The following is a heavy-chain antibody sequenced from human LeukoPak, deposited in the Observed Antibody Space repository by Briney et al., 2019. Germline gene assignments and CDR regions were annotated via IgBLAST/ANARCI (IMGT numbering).Heavy chain of an antibody. CDR1: GFTFSSHA. D-gene: IGHD3-22*01. Sequence: GGSLRLSCAASGFTFSSHAMHWVRQAPGKGLEWVAVISYDGSNKYYADSVKGRFTISRDNSKNTLYLQMNSLRAEDTAVYYCARDESFNHYYDSSGLGYFDYWGQGTLVTVSS. J-gene: IGHJ4*02. V-gene: IGHV3-30*04. CDR3: ARDESFNHYYDSSGLGYFDY. CDR2: ISYDGSNK.